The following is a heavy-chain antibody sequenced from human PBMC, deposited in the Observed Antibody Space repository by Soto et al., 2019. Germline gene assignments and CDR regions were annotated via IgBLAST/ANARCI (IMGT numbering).Heavy chain of an antibody. Sequence: EVQLLESGGGLVQPGGSLRLSCAGSGFTFTSFAMTWVRQAPGKGLEWVSTIITVGATYYADSVKGRFTISRDNSRNTLYLQMNSLRGEDTAIYYCAKERTVTTQWGFFDYWGQGTLFTVSS. J-gene: IGHJ4*02. CDR2: IITVGAT. D-gene: IGHD4-17*01. CDR3: AKERTVTTQWGFFDY. V-gene: IGHV3-23*01. CDR1: GFTFTSFA.